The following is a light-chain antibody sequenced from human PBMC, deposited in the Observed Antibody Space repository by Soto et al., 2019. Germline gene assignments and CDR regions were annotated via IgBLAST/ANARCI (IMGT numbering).Light chain of an antibody. Sequence: QAVVTQPPSASGTPGQRVTISCSGSSSNIGSNSVNWYQQLPGTAPKVLIYSNNHRPSGVPDRFSGSKSGTSASLAISGLQSEDEADYYCAAWDGSLNGVVFGGGTKLTVL. CDR1: SSNIGSNS. CDR3: AAWDGSLNGVV. CDR2: SNN. V-gene: IGLV1-44*01. J-gene: IGLJ2*01.